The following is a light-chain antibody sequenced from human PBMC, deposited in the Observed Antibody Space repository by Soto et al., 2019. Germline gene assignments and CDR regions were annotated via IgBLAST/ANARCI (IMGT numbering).Light chain of an antibody. V-gene: IGKV2-28*01. J-gene: IGKJ2*01. Sequence: DIVMTQSPLSLPVTPGEPASISCRSNQSLLHSNGYNYLAWYLQKPGQSPQLLIYLGSNRASGVPYRFSGRGSGTDFTLRISRVEAEDVGVYYCMQSLHTPYIFGQGTKLEIK. CDR2: LGS. CDR1: QSLLHSNGYNY. CDR3: MQSLHTPYI.